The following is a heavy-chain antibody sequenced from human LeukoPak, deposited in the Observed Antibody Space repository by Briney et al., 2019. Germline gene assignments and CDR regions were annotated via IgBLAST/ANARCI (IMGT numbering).Heavy chain of an antibody. V-gene: IGHV4-59*01. CDR1: GDSITNYY. CDR2: IFYSGSA. J-gene: IGHJ4*01. D-gene: IGHD3-9*01. CDR3: ARVFRRDGYFDY. Sequence: PSETLSLTCSVSGDSITNYYWSWIRQPPGKGPEWIGYIFYSGSANYNPSLKSRVTISVYTPKNQFSLELTSVTAADTAVYYCARVFRRDGYFDYWGRGTLVTVSA.